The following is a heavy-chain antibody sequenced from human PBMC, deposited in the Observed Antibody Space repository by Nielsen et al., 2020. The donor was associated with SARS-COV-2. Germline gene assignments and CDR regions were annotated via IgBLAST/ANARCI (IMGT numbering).Heavy chain of an antibody. V-gene: IGHV1-46*01. CDR1: GYTFTSYY. CDR3: ARASVPTYYYGSGDPGGFDY. J-gene: IGHJ4*02. Sequence: ASVKVSCKASGYTFTSYYMHWVRQAPGQGLEWMGIINPSGGSTSYAQKFQGRVTMTRDTSTSTVYMELSSLRSEDTAVYYCARASVPTYYYGSGDPGGFDYWGQGTLVTVSS. CDR2: INPSGGST. D-gene: IGHD3-10*01.